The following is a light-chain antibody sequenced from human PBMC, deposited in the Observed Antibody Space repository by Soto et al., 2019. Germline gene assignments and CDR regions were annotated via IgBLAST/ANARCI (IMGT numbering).Light chain of an antibody. CDR3: QQYDDWPIT. Sequence: EKVMTQSPATLSVSPGERATLSCRASENVKNRLAWYQQKPGQAPRLLIYDAFTRATGIPARFSGSASGTEFTLTISSLQSEDFAVYYCQQYDDWPITLGGGTKVDIK. CDR2: DAF. V-gene: IGKV3-15*01. J-gene: IGKJ4*01. CDR1: ENVKNR.